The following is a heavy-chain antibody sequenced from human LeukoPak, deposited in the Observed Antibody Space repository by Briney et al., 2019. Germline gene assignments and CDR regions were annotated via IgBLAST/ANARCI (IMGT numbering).Heavy chain of an antibody. V-gene: IGHV3-7*01. CDR2: IKQEGSEK. J-gene: IGHJ4*02. D-gene: IGHD2-2*01. CDR3: ARVCSSTSCYGY. CDR1: GFTFSSYG. Sequence: PGGSLRLSCAASGFTFSSYGMHWVRQAPGKGLEGVANIKQEGSEKYYVDSVKGRFTISRDNAKDSLYLQMNSLRAEDTAVYYCARVCSSTSCYGYWGQGTLVTVSS.